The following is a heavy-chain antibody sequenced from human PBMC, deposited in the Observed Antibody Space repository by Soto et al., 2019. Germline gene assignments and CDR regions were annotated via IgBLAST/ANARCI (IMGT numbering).Heavy chain of an antibody. CDR2: VSHEGRNT. V-gene: IGHV3-30*04. CDR3: AKGGRQWLVTSDFNY. J-gene: IGHJ4*02. CDR1: GFTFSSCA. D-gene: IGHD6-19*01. Sequence: PGGSLRLSCAASGFTFSSCAMHWVRQAPGKWLERVAVVSHEGRNTHYAESVKGRFTISRDSSKNTVSLEMTSLRAEDTAVYYCAKGGRQWLVTSDFNYWGQGALVTVSS.